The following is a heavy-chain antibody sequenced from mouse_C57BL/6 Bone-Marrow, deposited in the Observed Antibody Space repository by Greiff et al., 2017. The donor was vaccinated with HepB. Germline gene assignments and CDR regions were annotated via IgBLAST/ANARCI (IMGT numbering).Heavy chain of an antibody. Sequence: DVKLVESGGGLVQPKGSLKLSCAASGFTFNTYAMHWVRQAPGKGLEWVARIRSKSSNYATYYADSVKDRFTISRDDSQSMLYLQMNNLKTEDTAMYYCVREGGSSYVLYAMDYWGQGTSVTVSS. J-gene: IGHJ4*01. CDR2: IRSKSSNYAT. CDR3: VREGGSSYVLYAMDY. D-gene: IGHD1-1*01. V-gene: IGHV10-3*01. CDR1: GFTFNTYA.